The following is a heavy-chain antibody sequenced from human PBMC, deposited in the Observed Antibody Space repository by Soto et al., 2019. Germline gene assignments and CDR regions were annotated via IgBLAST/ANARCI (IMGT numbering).Heavy chain of an antibody. J-gene: IGHJ5*02. Sequence: QVQLVESGGGVVQPGRSLRLSCAASGFTFSSYGMHWVRQAPXXXLEXXAVISYDGSNKYYADSVKGRFTISRDNSKNTLYLQMNSLRAEDXAXXXCXXXXXXXXXXXXXFDPWGQGTLVTVSS. V-gene: IGHV3-30*03. CDR2: ISYDGSNK. CDR3: XXXXXXXXXXXXXFDP. CDR1: GFTFSSYG.